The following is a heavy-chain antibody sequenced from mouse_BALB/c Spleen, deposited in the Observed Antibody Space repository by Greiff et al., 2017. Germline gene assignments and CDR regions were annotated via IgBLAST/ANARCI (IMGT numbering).Heavy chain of an antibody. CDR2: ISSGGGST. CDR1: GFAFSSYD. D-gene: IGHD4-1*01. Sequence: EVMLVESGGGLVKPGGSLKLSCAASGFAFSSYDMSWVRQTPEKRLEWVAYISSGGGSTYYPDTVKGRFTISRDNAKNTLYLQMSSLKSEDTAMYYCARRELTPYFDYWGQGTTLTVSS. V-gene: IGHV5-12-1*01. J-gene: IGHJ2*01. CDR3: ARRELTPYFDY.